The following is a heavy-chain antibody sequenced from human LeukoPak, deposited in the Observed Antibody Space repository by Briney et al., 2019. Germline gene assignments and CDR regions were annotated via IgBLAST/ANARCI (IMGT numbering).Heavy chain of an antibody. CDR1: GGSISSYY. CDR3: ARQVHWNDVYFDY. V-gene: IGHV4-59*08. Sequence: PSETLSLTCTVSGGSISSYYWSWIRQPPGKGLEWIGYIYYSGSTNYNPSLKSRVTISVDTSKNQFSLKLSSVTAADTAVYYCARQVHWNDVYFDYWGQGTLVTVSS. D-gene: IGHD1-1*01. J-gene: IGHJ4*02. CDR2: IYYSGST.